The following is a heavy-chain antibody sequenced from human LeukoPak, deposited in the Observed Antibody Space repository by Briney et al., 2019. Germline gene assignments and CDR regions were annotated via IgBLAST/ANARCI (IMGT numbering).Heavy chain of an antibody. V-gene: IGHV1-2*02. D-gene: IGHD3-22*01. CDR3: ARDPVYYDSSGYYPDY. Sequence: ASVKVPCKASGYTFTGYYMHWVRQAPGQGLEWMGWINPNSGGTNYAQKFQGRVTMTRDTSISTAYMELSRLRSDDTAVYYCARDPVYYDSSGYYPDYWGQGTLVTVSS. CDR1: GYTFTGYY. CDR2: INPNSGGT. J-gene: IGHJ4*02.